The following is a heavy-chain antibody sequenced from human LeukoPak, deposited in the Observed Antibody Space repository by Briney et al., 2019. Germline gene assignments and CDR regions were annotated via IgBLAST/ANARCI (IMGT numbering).Heavy chain of an antibody. CDR1: GFTVSSNS. Sequence: PGGSLRLSCTVSGFTVSSNSMSWVRQAPGKGLEWVSFIYSDNTHYSDSVKGRFTISRDNSKNTLYLQMGSLRAEDMAVYYCARGSSWPDNWFDPWGQGTLVTVSS. D-gene: IGHD6-13*01. J-gene: IGHJ5*02. CDR2: IYSDNT. V-gene: IGHV3-66*03. CDR3: ARGSSWPDNWFDP.